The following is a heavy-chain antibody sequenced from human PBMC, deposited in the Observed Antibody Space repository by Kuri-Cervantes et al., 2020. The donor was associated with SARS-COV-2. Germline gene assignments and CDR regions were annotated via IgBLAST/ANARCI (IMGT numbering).Heavy chain of an antibody. CDR3: ASGNDFSLDY. J-gene: IGHJ4*02. CDR2: MYYTDKS. V-gene: IGHV4-59*01. CDR1: YASMTSFY. Sequence: SETLSLTCTVSYASMTSFYWSWIRQSPGRGLEWIGYMYYTDKSNYNPSLESRVSMSLAASESRFFLTLTSVTTPDTAIYYCASGNDFSLDYWGQGILVTVSS. D-gene: IGHD4-11*01.